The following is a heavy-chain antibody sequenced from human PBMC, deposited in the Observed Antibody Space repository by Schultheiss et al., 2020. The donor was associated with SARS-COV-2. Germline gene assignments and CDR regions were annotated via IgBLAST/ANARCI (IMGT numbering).Heavy chain of an antibody. CDR3: ARRIVGATNWFDP. CDR2: INHSGST. V-gene: IGHV4-34*01. Sequence: SETLSLTCAVYGGSFSGYYWNWIRQPPGKGLEWIGEINHSGSTNYNPSLKSRVTISVDTSKNQFSLKLSSVTAADTAVYYCARRIVGATNWFDPWGQGTLVTVSS. J-gene: IGHJ5*02. D-gene: IGHD1-26*01. CDR1: GGSFSGYY.